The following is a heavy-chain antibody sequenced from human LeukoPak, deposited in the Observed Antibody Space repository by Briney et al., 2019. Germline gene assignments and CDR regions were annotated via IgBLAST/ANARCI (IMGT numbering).Heavy chain of an antibody. CDR3: ATELRHQDY. CDR1: GYAFTSYD. J-gene: IGHJ4*02. Sequence: GASVKVSCKASGYAFTSYDINWVRQAPGQGLEWMGYMNPNSGNTGSAQKFQGRVTMTRNTSISTAYMELSSLRSEDTAVYYCATELRHQDYWGQGTLVTVSS. V-gene: IGHV1-8*01. D-gene: IGHD2-15*01. CDR2: MNPNSGNT.